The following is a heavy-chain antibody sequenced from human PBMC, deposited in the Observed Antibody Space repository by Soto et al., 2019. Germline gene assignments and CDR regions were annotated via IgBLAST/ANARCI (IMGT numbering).Heavy chain of an antibody. D-gene: IGHD6-19*01. V-gene: IGHV3-74*01. CDR1: GLPFSDNW. Sequence: EVQLEESGGGLVQPGGSLRLSCAASGLPFSDNWMHWVRQAPGKGLVWVSRISSDGSSTTYADSVKGRFTVSRDNAQNTLYLQMSGLRAEDTAMYYCARDSYSSATHWGQGTLVTVSS. J-gene: IGHJ4*02. CDR2: ISSDGSST. CDR3: ARDSYSSATH.